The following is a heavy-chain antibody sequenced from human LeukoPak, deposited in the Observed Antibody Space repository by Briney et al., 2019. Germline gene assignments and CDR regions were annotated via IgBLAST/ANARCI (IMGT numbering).Heavy chain of an antibody. V-gene: IGHV4-39*01. Sequence: SETLSLTCTVSGGSISSSGYYWGWIRQPPGKGLEWIGSIYYSGSTYYNPSLKSRVTISVDTSKNQFSLKLSSVTAADTAVYYCARHSSGWDFDYWGQGTLVTVSS. J-gene: IGHJ4*02. CDR2: IYYSGST. CDR1: GGSISSSGYY. D-gene: IGHD6-19*01. CDR3: ARHSSGWDFDY.